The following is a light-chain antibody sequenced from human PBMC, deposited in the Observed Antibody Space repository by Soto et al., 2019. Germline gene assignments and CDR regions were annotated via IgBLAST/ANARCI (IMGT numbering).Light chain of an antibody. CDR1: SGHSNYA. J-gene: IGLJ2*01. V-gene: IGLV4-69*01. Sequence: QLVLTQSPSASASLGASVKLTCTLSSGHSNYAIAWHQQQPEKGPRYLMKLNSDGSHSKGDGIPDRFSGSSSGAERYLTISILQSEDEADYYCQTWGTGIVVFGGGTKLTVL. CDR2: LNSDGSH. CDR3: QTWGTGIVV.